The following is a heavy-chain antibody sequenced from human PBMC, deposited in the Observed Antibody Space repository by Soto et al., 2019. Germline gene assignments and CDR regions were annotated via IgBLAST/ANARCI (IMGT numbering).Heavy chain of an antibody. D-gene: IGHD3-3*01. CDR1: GFTFSSYG. CDR3: AKDECFTIFGVVSYGMDV. V-gene: IGHV3-30*18. J-gene: IGHJ6*02. Sequence: GSLRLSCAASGFTFSSYGMHWVRQAPGKGLEWVAVISYDGSNKYYADSVKGRFTISRDNSKNTLYLQMNSLRAEDTAVYYCAKDECFTIFGVVSYGMDVWGQGTTVTVSS. CDR2: ISYDGSNK.